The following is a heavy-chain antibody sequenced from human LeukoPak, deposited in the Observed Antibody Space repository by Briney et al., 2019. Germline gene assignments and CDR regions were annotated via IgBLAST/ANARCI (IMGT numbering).Heavy chain of an antibody. CDR2: IYSGGST. D-gene: IGHD6-13*01. Sequence: GGSLRLSCAASGFTVSSNYMSWVRQAPGKGLEWVSVIYSGGSTNYADSVKGRFTISRDNSKNTLYLQMNSLRAEDTAVYYCARGAYSRSWASWGQGTLVTVSS. V-gene: IGHV3-66*02. J-gene: IGHJ4*02. CDR3: ARGAYSRSWAS. CDR1: GFTVSSNY.